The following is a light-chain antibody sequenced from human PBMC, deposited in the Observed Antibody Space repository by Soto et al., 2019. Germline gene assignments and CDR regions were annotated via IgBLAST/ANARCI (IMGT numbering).Light chain of an antibody. CDR3: QQYYTVPYT. CDR2: RAS. V-gene: IGKV4-1*01. J-gene: IGKJ2*01. CDR1: QSVLYSSNNQNY. Sequence: DIVMTQSPDSLAVSLGERATINCKSSQSVLYSSNNQNYLAWYQQKPGQPPKLLIYRASTRESAVPDRFSGSGSGADFTLTISSLQAEDVAVYYCQQYYTVPYTFGQGTKLEIK.